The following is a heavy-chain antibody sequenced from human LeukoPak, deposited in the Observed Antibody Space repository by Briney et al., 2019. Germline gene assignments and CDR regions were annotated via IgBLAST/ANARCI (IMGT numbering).Heavy chain of an antibody. CDR3: ARDGYSGYAFDY. J-gene: IGHJ4*02. V-gene: IGHV3-21*01. CDR1: GFTFSSYS. Sequence: GGSLRLSCAASGFTFSSYSMNWVRQAPGKGLGWVSSISSSSSYIYYADSVKGRFTISRDNDKNSLYLQMNSLRAEDTAVYYCARDGYSGYAFDYWGQGTLVTVSS. CDR2: ISSSSSYI. D-gene: IGHD5-12*01.